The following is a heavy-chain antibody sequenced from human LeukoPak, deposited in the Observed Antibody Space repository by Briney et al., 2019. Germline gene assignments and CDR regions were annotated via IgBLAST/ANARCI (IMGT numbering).Heavy chain of an antibody. V-gene: IGHV4-39*07. CDR1: GGSISSSSYY. Sequence: SETLSLTCTVSGGSISSSSYYWSWIRQPPGKGLEWIGEINHSGSTNYNPSLKSRVTISVDTSKNQFSLKLSSVTAADTAVYYCAKDRYSGSYLQTGPCAHWGQGILVTVSS. D-gene: IGHD1-26*01. J-gene: IGHJ4*02. CDR3: AKDRYSGSYLQTGPCAH. CDR2: INHSGST.